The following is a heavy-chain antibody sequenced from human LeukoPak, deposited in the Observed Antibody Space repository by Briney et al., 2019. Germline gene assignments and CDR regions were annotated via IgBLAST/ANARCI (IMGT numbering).Heavy chain of an antibody. CDR1: GGSFSGYY. Sequence: SETLSLTCAVYGGSFSGYYWSWIRQPPGKGLEWIGEINHSGSTNYNPSLKSRVTISVDTSKNQLSLKLSSVTAADTAVYYCARARSNYYFDYWGQGTLVTVSS. V-gene: IGHV4-34*01. CDR2: INHSGST. D-gene: IGHD5-24*01. J-gene: IGHJ4*02. CDR3: ARARSNYYFDY.